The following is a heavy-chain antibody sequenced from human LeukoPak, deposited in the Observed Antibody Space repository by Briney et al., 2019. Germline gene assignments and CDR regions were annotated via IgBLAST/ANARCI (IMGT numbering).Heavy chain of an antibody. Sequence: GGSLRHSCAASGFTFSNAKMSWVRQAPGKGLEWVGRIKSKTDGGTTDYAAPVKGRFTISRDDSKNTLYLQMITLETEDTAVYYCTGGVESGNYLHYWGQGTLVTVSS. J-gene: IGHJ4*02. D-gene: IGHD3-3*01. CDR1: GFTFSNAK. CDR2: IKSKTDGGTT. V-gene: IGHV3-15*01. CDR3: TGGVESGNYLHY.